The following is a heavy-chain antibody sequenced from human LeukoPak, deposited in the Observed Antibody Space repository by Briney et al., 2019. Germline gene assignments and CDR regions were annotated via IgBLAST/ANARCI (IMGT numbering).Heavy chain of an antibody. J-gene: IGHJ4*02. V-gene: IGHV3-7*01. CDR2: IKQDGSEK. Sequence: GGFLRLSCAVSGFSVSGYWMTWVPQAPGKGLEWVSHIKQDGSEKNYVDSVKGRFTISRDNAENSLFLQMNSLRVEDTAVYYCAREWQGGIAAAGTRIEGDYWGQGTLVAVSS. CDR3: AREWQGGIAAAGTRIEGDY. D-gene: IGHD6-13*01. CDR1: GFSVSGYW.